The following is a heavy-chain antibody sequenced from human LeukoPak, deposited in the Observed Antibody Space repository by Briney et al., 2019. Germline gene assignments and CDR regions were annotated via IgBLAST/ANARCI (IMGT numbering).Heavy chain of an antibody. D-gene: IGHD6-19*01. CDR1: GGSFSGYY. Sequence: SETLSLTCAVYGGSFSGYYWSWIRQPPGKGLEWIGEINHSGSTNYNPSLKSRVTISVDTSKNQFSLKLSSVTAADTAVYYCARGYSSGWYGQYYFDYWGQGTLVTVSS. CDR3: ARGYSSGWYGQYYFDY. CDR2: INHSGST. J-gene: IGHJ4*02. V-gene: IGHV4-34*01.